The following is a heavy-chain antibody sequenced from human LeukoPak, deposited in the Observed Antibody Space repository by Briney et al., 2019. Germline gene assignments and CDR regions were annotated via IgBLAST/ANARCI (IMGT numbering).Heavy chain of an antibody. J-gene: IGHJ4*02. CDR1: GFTFSIHY. V-gene: IGHV3-7*01. CDR2: IKQDGSET. CDR3: ARQSHRAEQYYFDY. D-gene: IGHD1-26*01. Sequence: PGGSLRLSCSASGFTFSIHYMSWVRQDPGKGLEWVANIKQDGSETYYVDSVKGRFTISRDNARNSLYLQMNNLRVEDTAVYYCARQSHRAEQYYFDYWGQGALVTVSA.